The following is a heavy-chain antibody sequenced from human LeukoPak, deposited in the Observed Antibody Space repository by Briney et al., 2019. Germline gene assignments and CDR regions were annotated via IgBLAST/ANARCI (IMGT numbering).Heavy chain of an antibody. D-gene: IGHD3-16*01. CDR1: GFTFSSYG. Sequence: PGGSLRLSCEASGFTFSSYGMHWVRQAPGKGLEWVAVIWHDGSNAYYADSVKGRFTISRDNSNNAVYLQMNSLRAEDTAVYYCARDRSSPTDDYDYVWVLDYWGQGTLVTVSS. CDR3: ARDRSSPTDDYDYVWVLDY. CDR2: IWHDGSNA. J-gene: IGHJ4*02. V-gene: IGHV3-33*01.